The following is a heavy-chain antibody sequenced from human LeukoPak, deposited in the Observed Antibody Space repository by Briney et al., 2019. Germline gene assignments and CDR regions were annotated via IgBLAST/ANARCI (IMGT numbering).Heavy chain of an antibody. CDR3: ARDGVSALNLYSDL. CDR1: GGSISAAY. Sequence: SETLSLTCTVSGGSISAAYWSWIRQPPGKGLEWIGSIYYSGSTDYNPSLKSRVIISVDTSKNQFSLSLISVTAADTAVYYCARDGVSALNLYSDLWGRGTLVTVSS. D-gene: IGHD3-3*01. V-gene: IGHV4-59*13. CDR2: IYYSGST. J-gene: IGHJ2*01.